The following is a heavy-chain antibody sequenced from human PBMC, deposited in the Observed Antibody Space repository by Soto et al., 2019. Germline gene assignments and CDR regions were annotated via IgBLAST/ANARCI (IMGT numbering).Heavy chain of an antibody. CDR2: IYYSGST. CDR3: ARDRTDTAMVSYYGMDV. CDR1: GGSISSYY. V-gene: IGHV4-59*01. D-gene: IGHD5-18*01. Sequence: QVQLQESGPGLVKPSETLSLTCTVSGGSISSYYWSWIRQPPGKGLEWIGYIYYSGSTTYNPSLKSRVTISVDTSKNQFSLKLSSVTAADTAVYYCARDRTDTAMVSYYGMDVWGQGTTVTVSS. J-gene: IGHJ6*02.